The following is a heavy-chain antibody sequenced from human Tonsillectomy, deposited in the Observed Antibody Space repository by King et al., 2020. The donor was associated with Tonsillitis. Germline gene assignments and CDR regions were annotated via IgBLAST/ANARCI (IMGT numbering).Heavy chain of an antibody. CDR2: ISYEGDNN. V-gene: IGHV3-30*18. D-gene: IGHD6-13*01. CDR3: AKARPGSSWYGCDY. J-gene: IGHJ4*02. CDR1: GFTFSSYG. Sequence: VQLVESGGSVVQPGRSLRLSCAASGFTFSSYGMHWVRQAPGKGLEWVAVISYEGDNNYYADSVKGRFTISRDNSKNTLYLQMDNLRAEDTAVYYCAKARPGSSWYGCDYWGQGTLVTVSS.